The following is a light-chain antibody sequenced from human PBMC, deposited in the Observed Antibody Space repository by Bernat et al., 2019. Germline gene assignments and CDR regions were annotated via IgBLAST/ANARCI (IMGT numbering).Light chain of an antibody. CDR1: QSITNW. Sequence: IQMTQSPSTLSASVGDRVTITCRASQSITNWLAWYQQKPGKAPKLLIYKASTLERGVPSRFSGSGSGTEFTLTISSLQPDDLGSYYWQYYSGQSTFGQGTNLEI. V-gene: IGKV1-5*03. CDR2: KAS. J-gene: IGKJ2*01. CDR3: QYYSGQST.